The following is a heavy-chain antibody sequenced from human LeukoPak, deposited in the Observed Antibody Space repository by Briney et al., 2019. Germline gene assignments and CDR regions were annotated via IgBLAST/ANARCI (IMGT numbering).Heavy chain of an antibody. CDR3: ARSVVVVVPDAFDI. Sequence: SETLSLTCTVSDDSISSSSYYWGWIRQPPGKGLEWIGSIYYSGSTYYNPSLKSRVTISVDTSKNQFSLKLSSVTAADTAVYYCARSVVVVVPDAFDIWGQGTMVTVSS. D-gene: IGHD2-2*01. J-gene: IGHJ3*02. V-gene: IGHV4-39*07. CDR1: DDSISSSSYY. CDR2: IYYSGST.